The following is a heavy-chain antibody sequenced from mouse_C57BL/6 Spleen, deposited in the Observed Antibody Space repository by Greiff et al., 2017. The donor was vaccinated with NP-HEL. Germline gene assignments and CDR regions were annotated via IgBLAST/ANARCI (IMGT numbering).Heavy chain of an antibody. D-gene: IGHD2-3*01. CDR1: GYTFTSYW. J-gene: IGHJ4*01. V-gene: IGHV1-64*01. CDR2: IHPNSGST. Sequence: VKLQQPGAELVKPGASVKLSCKASGYTFTSYWMHWVKQRPGQGLEWIGMIHPNSGSTNYNEKFKSKATLTVDKSSSTAYMQLSSLTSEDSAVYYCARYDGYHVPMDYWGQGTSVTVSS. CDR3: ARYDGYHVPMDY.